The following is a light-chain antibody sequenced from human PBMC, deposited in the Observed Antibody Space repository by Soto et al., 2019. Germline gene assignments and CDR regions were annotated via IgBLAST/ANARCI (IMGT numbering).Light chain of an antibody. CDR1: QGINTY. Sequence: DIQMTQSPSSLSASVGDRVTITCRASQGINTYVAWYQKKPGKVPKFLLYAASTLQSGVPSRFSGGGSGTDFTRTISSLQPEDVATDYCQKYDSAPRTYGGGTKVEIK. V-gene: IGKV1-27*01. CDR3: QKYDSAPRT. J-gene: IGKJ4*01. CDR2: AAS.